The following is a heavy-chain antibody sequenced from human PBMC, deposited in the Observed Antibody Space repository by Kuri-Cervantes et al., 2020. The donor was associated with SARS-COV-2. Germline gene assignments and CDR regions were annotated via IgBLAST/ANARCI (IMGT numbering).Heavy chain of an antibody. CDR2: FDPEDGGT. CDR1: GYTLTELS. CDR3: AREYSSSSLNLGDWFDP. J-gene: IGHJ5*02. Sequence: ASVKVSCKVSGYTLTELSMHWVRQAPGKGLEWMGGFDPEDGGTIYAQKFQGRVTITADESTSTAYMELSSLRSEDTAVYYCAREYSSSSLNLGDWFDPWGQGTLVTVSS. V-gene: IGHV1-24*01. D-gene: IGHD6-6*01.